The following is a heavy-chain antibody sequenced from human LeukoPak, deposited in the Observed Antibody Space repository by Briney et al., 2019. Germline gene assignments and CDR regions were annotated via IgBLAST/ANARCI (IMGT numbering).Heavy chain of an antibody. CDR3: ARPEAAADY. D-gene: IGHD6-13*01. J-gene: IGHJ4*02. V-gene: IGHV4-39*07. CDR2: INHSGST. Sequence: SETLSLTCAVSGGSISSSNYYWDWIRQPPGKGLEWIGEINHSGSTNYNPSPKSRVTISVDTSKNQFSLKLSSVTAADTAVYYCARPEAAADYWGQGTLVTVSS. CDR1: GGSISSSNYY.